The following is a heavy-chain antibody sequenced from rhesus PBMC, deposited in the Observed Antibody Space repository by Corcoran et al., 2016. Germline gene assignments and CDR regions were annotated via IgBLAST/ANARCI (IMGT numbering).Heavy chain of an antibody. CDR2: IYGNSAST. Sequence: QVQLQESGPGLVKPSETLSLTCAVSGGSISDSYYWNWIRQTPGKGLEWIGNIYGNSASTYYNPALKSRVTISKDTSKNLFFLKLSSVTASDTAVYYCARGWQQLPFDYWGQGVLVTVSS. D-gene: IGHD6-43*01. CDR3: ARGWQQLPFDY. J-gene: IGHJ4*01. CDR1: GGSISDSYY. V-gene: IGHV4S9*01.